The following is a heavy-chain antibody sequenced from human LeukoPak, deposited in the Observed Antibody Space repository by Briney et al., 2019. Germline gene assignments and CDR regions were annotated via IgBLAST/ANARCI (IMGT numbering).Heavy chain of an antibody. D-gene: IGHD6-6*01. CDR2: ISAYNGNT. CDR3: ARDLRLQARPKGDPLGY. CDR1: GYTFTSYG. J-gene: IGHJ4*02. Sequence: ASVKVSCKASGYTFTSYGISWVRQAPGQGLEWMGWISAYNGNTNYAQKLQGRVTMTTDTSTSTAYMELRSLRSHDTAVYYCARDLRLQARPKGDPLGYWGQGTLVTVSS. V-gene: IGHV1-18*01.